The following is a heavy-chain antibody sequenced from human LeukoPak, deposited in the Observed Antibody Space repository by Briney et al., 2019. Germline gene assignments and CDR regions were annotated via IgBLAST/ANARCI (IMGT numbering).Heavy chain of an antibody. Sequence: TGGSLRLSCAVSGFNFNTYSMNWVRQAPGKGPEWVSSINNVASHIYYAHSVKGRFTISRDNAKNSLYLQMNSLSDEDTAVYYCARDPTQYLRYGHFDYWGQGTLVTVSS. D-gene: IGHD5/OR15-5a*01. CDR3: ARDPTQYLRYGHFDY. CDR1: GFNFNTYS. CDR2: INNVASHI. J-gene: IGHJ4*02. V-gene: IGHV3-21*01.